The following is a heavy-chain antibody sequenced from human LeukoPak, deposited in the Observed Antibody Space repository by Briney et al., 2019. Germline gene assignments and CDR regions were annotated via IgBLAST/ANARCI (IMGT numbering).Heavy chain of an antibody. CDR3: ARDSEGSGWYEEYYFDY. D-gene: IGHD6-19*01. CDR2: INPNSGGT. Sequence: ASVKVSCKASGYTFTGYYMHWVRQAPGQGLEWMGRINPNSGGTNYAQEFQGRVTMTRDTSISTAYMELSRLRSDDTAVYYCARDSEGSGWYEEYYFDYWGQGTLVTVSS. CDR1: GYTFTGYY. J-gene: IGHJ4*02. V-gene: IGHV1-2*06.